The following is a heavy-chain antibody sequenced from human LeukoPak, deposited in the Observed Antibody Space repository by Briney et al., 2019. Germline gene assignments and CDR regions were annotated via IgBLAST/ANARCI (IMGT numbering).Heavy chain of an antibody. Sequence: SETLSLTCTVSGGSISSYYWSWVRQPPGKGLEWIGYIYYTGSTKYNPSLMSRVTMSVDTSKNQFSLKLSSVTAADTAVYYCARERIAAAGTGWFDPWGQGTLVTVSS. CDR1: GGSISSYY. CDR3: ARERIAAAGTGWFDP. CDR2: IYYTGST. J-gene: IGHJ5*02. V-gene: IGHV4-59*01. D-gene: IGHD6-13*01.